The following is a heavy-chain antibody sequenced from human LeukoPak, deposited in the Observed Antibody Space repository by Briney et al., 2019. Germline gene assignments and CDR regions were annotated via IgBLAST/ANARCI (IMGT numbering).Heavy chain of an antibody. CDR1: GFTFGNYG. J-gene: IGHJ6*03. CDR2: TRYDGSEK. CDR3: AKCGGDYYYYYYMDV. V-gene: IGHV3-30*02. D-gene: IGHD2-21*02. Sequence: PGGSLRLSCVAFGFTFGNYGMHWVRQAPGKGLEWVAFTRYDGSEKYYADSVKGRFIISRDNSKNTLYLQMNSLRVEDTAVYYCAKCGGDYYYYYYMDVWGKGTTVTVSS.